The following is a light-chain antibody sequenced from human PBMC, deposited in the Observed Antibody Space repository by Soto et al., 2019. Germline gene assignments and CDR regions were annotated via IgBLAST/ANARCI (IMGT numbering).Light chain of an antibody. J-gene: IGLJ3*02. V-gene: IGLV1-44*01. CDR2: RSN. Sequence: QAVVTQPPSASGTPGQRVTISCSGSRSNIGSDTVNWYQQLPGTAPKLLIHRSNQRPSGVPGRFSGSKSGTSASLAISGLQPEDEADYHCASWDASLNGWVFGGGTKLTV. CDR1: RSNIGSDT. CDR3: ASWDASLNGWV.